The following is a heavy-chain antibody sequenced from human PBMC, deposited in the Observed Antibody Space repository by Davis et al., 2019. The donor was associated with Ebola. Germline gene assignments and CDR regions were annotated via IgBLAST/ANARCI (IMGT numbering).Heavy chain of an antibody. CDR2: ISPYNGNT. V-gene: IGHV1-18*04. CDR3: ARGSYYYDSSGITLYYYYGMDV. Sequence: ASVKVSCKASGYIFNRYGISWVRQAPGQAPEWLGWISPYNGNTYYVEKLQGRLTLTTDTSTSTAYMELRSLRSEDTAVYYCARGSYYYDSSGITLYYYYGMDVWGQGTTVTVSS. CDR1: GYIFNRYG. J-gene: IGHJ6*02. D-gene: IGHD3-22*01.